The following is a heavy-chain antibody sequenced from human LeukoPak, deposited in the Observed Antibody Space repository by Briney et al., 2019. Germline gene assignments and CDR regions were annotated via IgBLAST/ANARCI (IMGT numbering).Heavy chain of an antibody. CDR1: GFTFSSYW. Sequence: GGSLRLSCAASGFTFSSYWMSWVRQAPGEGLEWVANIKQDGSEKYYVDSVKGRFTISRDNAKNSLYLQMNSLRAEDTAVYYCARDHQAPTAYNWFDPWGQGTLVTVSS. V-gene: IGHV3-7*01. CDR3: ARDHQAPTAYNWFDP. CDR2: IKQDGSEK. J-gene: IGHJ5*02.